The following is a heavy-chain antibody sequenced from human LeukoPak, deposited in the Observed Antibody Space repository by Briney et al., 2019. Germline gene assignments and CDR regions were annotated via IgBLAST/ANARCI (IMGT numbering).Heavy chain of an antibody. Sequence: GASVKVSCKASGYTFTSYGISWVRQAPGQGLEWMGWISAYNGNTNYAQKLQGRVTMTTDTSTSTAYMELRSLRSDDTAVYYCARVAFVVYGSGTVLSDYWGQGTLVTVSS. CDR3: ARVAFVVYGSGTVLSDY. CDR1: GYTFTSYG. V-gene: IGHV1-18*01. CDR2: ISAYNGNT. J-gene: IGHJ4*02. D-gene: IGHD3-10*01.